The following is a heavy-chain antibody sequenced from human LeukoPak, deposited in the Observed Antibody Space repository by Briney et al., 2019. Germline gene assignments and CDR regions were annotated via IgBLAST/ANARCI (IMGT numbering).Heavy chain of an antibody. CDR3: ARGRIRGVSYRFDY. D-gene: IGHD1-26*01. V-gene: IGHV4-30-4*08. Sequence: SQTLSLTCTVSGGSLSSGDYYWSWIRQPPGNGLEWIGYIYYSRSTYYNPSLKSRVTRSVDTSKNQFSLKLNSVSAADTAVYYCARGRIRGVSYRFDYWGQGTLVTVSS. CDR1: GGSLSSGDYY. J-gene: IGHJ4*02. CDR2: IYYSRST.